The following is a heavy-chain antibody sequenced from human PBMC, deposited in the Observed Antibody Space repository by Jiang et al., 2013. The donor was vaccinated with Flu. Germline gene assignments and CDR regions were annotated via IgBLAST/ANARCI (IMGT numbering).Heavy chain of an antibody. Sequence: TFSGFSLSTSGMCVSWVRQPPGKALERLARIDWDDDKYYSTSLKTRLTISKDTSKNQVVLTMTNMDPVDTATYYCGREVRGVMEEVFDYWGQGTLVSVSS. CDR1: GFSLSTSGMC. V-gene: IGHV2-70*11. CDR2: IDWDDDK. D-gene: IGHD3-10*01. J-gene: IGHJ4*02. CDR3: GREVRGVMEEVFDY.